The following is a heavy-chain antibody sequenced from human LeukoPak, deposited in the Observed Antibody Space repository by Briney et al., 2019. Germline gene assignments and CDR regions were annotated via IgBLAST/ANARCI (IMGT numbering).Heavy chain of an antibody. CDR1: GFTFSSYW. V-gene: IGHV3-74*01. CDR2: IKTDGSST. Sequence: GGSLRLSCAASGFTFSSYWVHWVRQAPGKGLVWVSRIKTDGSSTNYAGSVKDRFPISRDNAKNILYVQMNSLRAEDTGVYYCAKDPSGYDRYYFDYWGQGTLVTVPS. CDR3: AKDPSGYDRYYFDY. J-gene: IGHJ4*02. D-gene: IGHD5-12*01.